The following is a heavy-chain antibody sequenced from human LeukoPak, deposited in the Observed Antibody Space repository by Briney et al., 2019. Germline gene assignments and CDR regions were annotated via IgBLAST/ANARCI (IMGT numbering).Heavy chain of an antibody. CDR1: GGSFSGYY. Sequence: SETLSLTCAVYGGSFSGYYWSWIRQPPGKGLEWIGEINHSGSTNYNPSLKCRVTISVDTSKNQFSLKLSSVTAADTAVYYCASFREVNGETYYYDSSGYQPSDYWGQGTLVTVSS. D-gene: IGHD3-22*01. CDR3: ASFREVNGETYYYDSSGYQPSDY. CDR2: INHSGST. V-gene: IGHV4-34*01. J-gene: IGHJ4*02.